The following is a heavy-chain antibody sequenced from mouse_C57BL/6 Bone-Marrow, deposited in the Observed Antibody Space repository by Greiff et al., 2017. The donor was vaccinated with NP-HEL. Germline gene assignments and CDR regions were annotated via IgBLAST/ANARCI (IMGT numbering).Heavy chain of an antibody. CDR3: ARGDYYGSSYRWYFDV. V-gene: IGHV1-81*01. CDR2: IYPRSGNT. J-gene: IGHJ1*03. D-gene: IGHD1-1*01. Sequence: VQLVESGAELARPGASVKLSCKASGYTFTSYGISWVKQRTGQGLEWIGEIYPRSGNTYYNEKFKGKATLTADKSSSTAYMELRSLTSEDSAVYFCARGDYYGSSYRWYFDVWGTGTTVTVSS. CDR1: GYTFTSYG.